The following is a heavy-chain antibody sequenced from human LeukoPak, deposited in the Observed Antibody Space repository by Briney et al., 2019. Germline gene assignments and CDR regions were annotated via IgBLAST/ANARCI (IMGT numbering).Heavy chain of an antibody. Sequence: ASVKVSCKASGYTFTSYGISWVRQAPGQGLEWMGWISAYNGNTNYAQKLQGRVIMTTDTSTSTAYMELRSLRSDDTAVYYCARVVRGSDYYYYGMDVWGKGTTVTVSS. J-gene: IGHJ6*04. CDR1: GYTFTSYG. D-gene: IGHD3-10*01. CDR2: ISAYNGNT. V-gene: IGHV1-18*04. CDR3: ARVVRGSDYYYYGMDV.